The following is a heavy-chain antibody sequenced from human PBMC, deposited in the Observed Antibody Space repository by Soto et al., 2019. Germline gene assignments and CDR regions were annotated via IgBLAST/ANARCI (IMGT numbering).Heavy chain of an antibody. CDR2: IRGAGGGT. CDR3: ARRPLGIAAAGTDYYYYGIDV. CDR1: GFIFNNYA. Sequence: GGSLRLSCAASGFIFNNYAMSWVRQTPGQGLEWVAGIRGAGGGTNYTDSVKGRFIISRDNSKKTLYLHMSSLRGEDTAVYYCARRPLGIAAAGTDYYYYGIDVWGQGTTVTVS. J-gene: IGHJ6*02. D-gene: IGHD6-13*01. V-gene: IGHV3-23*01.